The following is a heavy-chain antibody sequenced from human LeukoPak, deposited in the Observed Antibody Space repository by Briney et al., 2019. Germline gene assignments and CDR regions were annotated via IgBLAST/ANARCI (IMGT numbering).Heavy chain of an antibody. Sequence: GGSLRLSCAASGFTFGNYAMGWVRQAPGKGLEWVSAITERGGGTYSADSVKGRFTISRDNSKRTLFLQMNSLRAEDTAIYYCAKGSAAGRPYYFDYWGQGTLVTVSS. J-gene: IGHJ4*02. CDR3: AKGSAAGRPYYFDY. CDR1: GFTFGNYA. V-gene: IGHV3-23*01. CDR2: ITERGGGT. D-gene: IGHD6-25*01.